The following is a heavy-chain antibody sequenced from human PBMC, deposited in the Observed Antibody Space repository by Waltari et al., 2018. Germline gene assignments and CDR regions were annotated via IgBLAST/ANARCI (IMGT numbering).Heavy chain of an antibody. CDR3: TRGGNYDFWSHRPFVDP. Sequence: QVQLQQSGAGLLGPSETLSLTCAVYGASLSDYYWGWVRQPPGKGLEWIGQIRHPGSTNYNPSLKSRVTISIDTPRSQFSLRLSSVTAADTALYFCTRGGNYDFWSHRPFVDPWGQGTLVTVSS. V-gene: IGHV4-34*01. CDR2: IRHPGST. J-gene: IGHJ5*02. D-gene: IGHD3-3*01. CDR1: GASLSDYY.